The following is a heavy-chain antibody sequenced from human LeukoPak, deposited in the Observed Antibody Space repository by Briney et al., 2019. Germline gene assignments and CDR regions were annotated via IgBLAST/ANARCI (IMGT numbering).Heavy chain of an antibody. J-gene: IGHJ4*02. V-gene: IGHV3-30-3*01. CDR1: GFTFSSYA. CDR3: ARDLVRGSIMGY. D-gene: IGHD3-10*01. Sequence: PGGSLRLSCAASGFTFSSYAMHWVRQAPGKGLEWVAVISYDGSNKYYADSVKGRLTISRDNSKNTLYLQMNSLRAEDTAVYYCARDLVRGSIMGYWGQGTLVTVSS. CDR2: ISYDGSNK.